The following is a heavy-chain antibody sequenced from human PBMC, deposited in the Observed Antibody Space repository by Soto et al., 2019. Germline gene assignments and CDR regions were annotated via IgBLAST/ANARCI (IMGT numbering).Heavy chain of an antibody. Sequence: GASVKVSCKASGGTFSSYTIIWVRQAPGQGLEWMGGIIPIFGTANYAQKFQGRVTITADESTSTAYMELSSLRSEDTAVYYCARDLDGGNSYAFDIWGQGTMVTVSS. CDR2: IIPIFGTA. CDR3: ARDLDGGNSYAFDI. J-gene: IGHJ3*02. V-gene: IGHV1-69*13. CDR1: GGTFSSYT. D-gene: IGHD2-21*02.